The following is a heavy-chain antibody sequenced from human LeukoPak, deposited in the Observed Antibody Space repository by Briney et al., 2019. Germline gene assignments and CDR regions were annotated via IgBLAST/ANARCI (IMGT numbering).Heavy chain of an antibody. J-gene: IGHJ4*02. Sequence: GGSLRLSCAAPGFSLSSYDMHWVRQPTGKGLEWVSAIGTAGDTYYAGPVKGRFTISRENAKNLLYLQMNSLRAGDTAVYYCARGVVPDYWGQGTLVTVPS. V-gene: IGHV3-13*04. CDR3: ARGVVPDY. CDR2: IGTAGDT. D-gene: IGHD6-6*01. CDR1: GFSLSSYD.